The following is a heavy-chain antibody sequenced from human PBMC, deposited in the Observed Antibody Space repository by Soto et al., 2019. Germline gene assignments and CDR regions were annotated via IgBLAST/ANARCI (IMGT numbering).Heavy chain of an antibody. Sequence: PGGSLRLSCAASGFTFSSYSMNWVRQAPGKGLEWVSSISSSSSYIYYADSVKGRFTISRDNAKNSLYLQMNSLRAEDTAVYYCARGSNYDFWSGYYSVDDYYYYMDVWGKGTTVTVSS. J-gene: IGHJ6*03. CDR1: GFTFSSYS. CDR2: ISSSSSYI. D-gene: IGHD3-3*01. V-gene: IGHV3-21*01. CDR3: ARGSNYDFWSGYYSVDDYYYYMDV.